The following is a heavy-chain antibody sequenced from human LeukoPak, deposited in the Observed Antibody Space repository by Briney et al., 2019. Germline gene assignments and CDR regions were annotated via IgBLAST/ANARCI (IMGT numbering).Heavy chain of an antibody. Sequence: KASETLSLTCAVSGGPFRGFFWSWIRQAPGKGLEWIAEVSHGGTSNYNPSLKSRITISVDTSKSQFSLKLSSVTAADTAVYYCARGRYCCGGSCYSGFDYWAREPWSPSPQ. J-gene: IGHJ4*02. CDR2: VSHGGTS. CDR1: GGPFRGFF. V-gene: IGHV4-34*01. D-gene: IGHD2-15*01. CDR3: ARGRYCCGGSCYSGFDY.